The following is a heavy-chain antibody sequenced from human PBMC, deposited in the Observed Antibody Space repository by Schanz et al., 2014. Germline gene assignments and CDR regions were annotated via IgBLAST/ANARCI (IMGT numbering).Heavy chain of an antibody. CDR1: GITFSSHS. J-gene: IGHJ4*02. CDR3: ARDHTTESYYSAGPPIDY. Sequence: VHLVESGGGLVQPGGSLRLSCAASGITFSSHSFNWVRQAPGKGLEWVAVIWYDGSNKYYADSVKGRFTISRDNSKSALFLQMNSLRAEDTAVYYCARDHTTESYYSAGPPIDYWGQGTLLTVSS. V-gene: IGHV3-33*08. D-gene: IGHD1-26*01. CDR2: IWYDGSNK.